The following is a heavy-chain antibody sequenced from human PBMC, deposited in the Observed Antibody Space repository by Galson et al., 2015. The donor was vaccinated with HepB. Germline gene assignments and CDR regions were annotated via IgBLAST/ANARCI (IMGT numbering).Heavy chain of an antibody. CDR1: GYTLTELS. D-gene: IGHD3-10*01. CDR3: ATAGYGSGSYYSRGLDP. CDR2: FDPEDGET. Sequence: SVKVSCKVSGYTLTELSMHWVRQAPGKGLEWMGGFDPEDGETIYAQKFQGRVTMTEDTSTDTAYMELSSLRSEDTAVYYCATAGYGSGSYYSRGLDPWGQGTLVTVSS. V-gene: IGHV1-24*01. J-gene: IGHJ5*02.